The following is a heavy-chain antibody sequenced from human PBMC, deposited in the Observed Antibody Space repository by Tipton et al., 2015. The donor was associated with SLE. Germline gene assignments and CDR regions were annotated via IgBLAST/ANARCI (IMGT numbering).Heavy chain of an antibody. V-gene: IGHV1-46*01. D-gene: IGHD3-10*01. Sequence: QVQLVQSGAEVKKPGASVKVSCKASGYTFSNYYIHWVRQAPGQGLEWMGIINPSGGSPSNAQKFQGRVTMTRDTSTSTVYMELRSLRSDDTAVYYCARSYYGSRHYYTHADHWGQGTQVTVSS. J-gene: IGHJ4*02. CDR1: GYTFSNYY. CDR3: ARSYYGSRHYYTHADH. CDR2: INPSGGSP.